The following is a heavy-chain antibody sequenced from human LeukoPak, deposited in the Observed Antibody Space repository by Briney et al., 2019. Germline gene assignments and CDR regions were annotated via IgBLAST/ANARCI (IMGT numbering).Heavy chain of an antibody. CDR3: ARRAGAYTHPYDY. CDR2: IQNDGSNE. D-gene: IGHD3-16*01. Sequence: GSLRLSCAASGFTSSSYGMHWVRQAPGKGLEWVAYIQNDGSNEQYADSVKGRFSISRDSSKNILYLQMNSLRAEDTAVYYCARRAGAYTHPYDYWGQGTLVTVSS. V-gene: IGHV3-30*19. J-gene: IGHJ4*02. CDR1: GFTSSSYG.